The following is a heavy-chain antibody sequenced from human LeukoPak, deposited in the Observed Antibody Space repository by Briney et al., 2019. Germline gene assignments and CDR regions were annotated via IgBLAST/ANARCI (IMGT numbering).Heavy chain of an antibody. CDR3: ARVSAWQWLPLEPFDP. Sequence: ASVKVSCKASGYTFTGYYMHWVRQAPGQGLEWMGWINPNSGGTNYAQKFQGRVTMTRDTSISTAYMELSRLRSDDTAVYYCARVSAWQWLPLEPFDPWGQGTLVTVSS. V-gene: IGHV1-2*02. D-gene: IGHD6-19*01. CDR2: INPNSGGT. J-gene: IGHJ5*02. CDR1: GYTFTGYY.